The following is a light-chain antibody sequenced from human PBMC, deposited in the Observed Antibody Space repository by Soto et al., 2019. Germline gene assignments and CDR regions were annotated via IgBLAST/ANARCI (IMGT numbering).Light chain of an antibody. V-gene: IGLV2-14*01. CDR2: DVS. J-gene: IGLJ2*01. CDR1: SSDVGGYNY. CDR3: SSYTSSSTVV. Sequence: QSVLTQPASVSGSPGQSITISCTGTSSDVGGYNYVSWYQQHPGKAPKLMIYDVSNRPSGVSNRCSGSKSGNTASLTISGLQAEDEADYYCSSYTSSSTVVFGGGTKLTVL.